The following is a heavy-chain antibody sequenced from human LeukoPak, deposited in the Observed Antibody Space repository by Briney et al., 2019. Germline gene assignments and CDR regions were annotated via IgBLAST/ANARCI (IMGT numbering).Heavy chain of an antibody. D-gene: IGHD2-2*01. J-gene: IGHJ6*02. CDR2: IWYDGSNK. V-gene: IGHV3-33*01. Sequence: GGSLRLSCAASGFTFGSYGMHWVRQAPGKGLEWVAVIWYDGSNKYYADSVKGRFTISRDNSKNTLYLQMNSLRAEDTAVYYCAREYVVPARYYYYGMDVWGQGTTVTVSS. CDR3: AREYVVPARYYYYGMDV. CDR1: GFTFGSYG.